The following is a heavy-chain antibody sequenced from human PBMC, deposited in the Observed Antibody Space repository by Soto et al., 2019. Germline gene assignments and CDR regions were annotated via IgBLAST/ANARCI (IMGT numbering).Heavy chain of an antibody. V-gene: IGHV3-23*01. J-gene: IGHJ5*02. D-gene: IGHD2-8*01. CDR2: ISGSGGHT. Sequence: GGALRLSWAGAGFSFFSYAMSWGRQAPGKGLEWVSTISGSGGHTYYADSVKGRFVVSRDNDKNTVYLHMNSLTGEDTAIYFCAKVEMGWFAHWGQGTQVTVSS. CDR3: AKVEMGWFAH. CDR1: GFSFFSYA.